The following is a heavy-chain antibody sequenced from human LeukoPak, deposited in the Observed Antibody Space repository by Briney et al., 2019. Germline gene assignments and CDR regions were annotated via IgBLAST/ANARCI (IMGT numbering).Heavy chain of an antibody. CDR2: IYYSGST. D-gene: IGHD3-10*01. V-gene: IGHV4-39*07. CDR1: GGSISSSSYY. Sequence: PSETLSLTCTVSGGSISSSSYYWGWIRQPPGEGLEWIGSIYYSGSTYYNPSLKSRVTISVDTSKNQFSLKLSSVTAADTAVYYCARDVPSQWFGESVSWFDPWGQRTLVTVSS. J-gene: IGHJ5*02. CDR3: ARDVPSQWFGESVSWFDP.